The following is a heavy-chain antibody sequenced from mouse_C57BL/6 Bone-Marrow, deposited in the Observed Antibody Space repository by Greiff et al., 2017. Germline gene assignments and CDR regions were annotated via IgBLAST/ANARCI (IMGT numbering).Heavy chain of an antibody. CDR2: IYPGNSDT. CDR3: TRDLSIYYEYDRGAY. D-gene: IGHD2-4*01. V-gene: IGHV1-5*01. CDR1: GYTFTSYW. J-gene: IGHJ3*01. Sequence: EVQGVESGTVLARPGASVKMSCKTSGYTFTSYWMHWVKQRPGQGLEWIGAIYPGNSDTSYNQKFKGKAKLTAVTSASTAYMELSSLTNEDSAVXYCTRDLSIYYEYDRGAYGGQGTLVTVSA.